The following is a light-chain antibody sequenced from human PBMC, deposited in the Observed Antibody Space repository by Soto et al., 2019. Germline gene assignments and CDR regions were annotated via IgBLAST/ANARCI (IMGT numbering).Light chain of an antibody. J-gene: IGLJ3*02. Sequence: QSAPTQPASVSGSPGQSITISCTGTSSDVGAYNYVSWYQQHPGKAPKFMLYEVSNRPSGLSDRFSGSKSGNTASLTISGLQAEDEADYYCSSFTTSNTWVFGGGTKLTVL. CDR1: SSDVGAYNY. CDR3: SSFTTSNTWV. CDR2: EVS. V-gene: IGLV2-14*01.